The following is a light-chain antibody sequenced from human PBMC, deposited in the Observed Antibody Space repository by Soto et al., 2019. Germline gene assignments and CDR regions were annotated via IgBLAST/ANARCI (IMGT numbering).Light chain of an antibody. CDR3: QQRSNWPPVIT. V-gene: IGKV3-11*01. Sequence: DILLTQSPATLSLSPGERATLSCRASQSFSGYLAWYQQKPGQAPRLLIYDASKRATGIPARFSGRGSGTDFTLTISRLEPEDFAVYYCQQRSNWPPVITFGQGTRLEMK. CDR1: QSFSGY. CDR2: DAS. J-gene: IGKJ5*01.